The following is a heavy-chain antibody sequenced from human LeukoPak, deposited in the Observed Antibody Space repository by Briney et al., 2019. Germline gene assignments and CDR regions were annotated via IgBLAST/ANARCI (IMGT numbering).Heavy chain of an antibody. D-gene: IGHD3-9*01. CDR1: GYTFTSYY. CDR2: INPSGGST. J-gene: IGHJ3*02. V-gene: IGHV1-46*01. CDR3: AVESGYYDILTSTGDAFDI. Sequence: ASVKVSCKASGYTFTSYYMHWVRQAPGQGLEWMGIINPSGGSTSYAQKFRGRVTMTRDMSTSTVYMELSSLRSEDTAAYYCAVESGYYDILTSTGDAFDIWGQGTMVTVSS.